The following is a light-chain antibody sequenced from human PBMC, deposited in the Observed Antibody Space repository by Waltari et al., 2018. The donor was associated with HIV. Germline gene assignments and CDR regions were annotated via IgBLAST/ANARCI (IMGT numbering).Light chain of an antibody. CDR2: DAS. CDR3: QQYYTYPLT. J-gene: IGKJ4*01. CDR1: QDISNY. V-gene: IGKV1-8*01. Sequence: AIRMTQSPSSFPASTGDRVTITCRANQDISNYLAWYQQKPGKVPKLLVYDASALQSGVPSRFSGSGSGTDFTLTISSLQSEDFATYFCQQYYTYPLTFGGGTNVDIK.